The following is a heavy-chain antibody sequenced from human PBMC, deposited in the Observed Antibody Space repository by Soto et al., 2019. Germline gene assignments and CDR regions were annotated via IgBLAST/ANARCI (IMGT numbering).Heavy chain of an antibody. Sequence: GGSLRLSCAASGFTFDDYTMHWVRQAPGKGLEWVSLISWDGGSTYYADSVKGRFTISRDNSKNSLYLQMNSLRTEDTALYYCAKDPVLDYYYYMDVWGKGTTVTVSS. CDR2: ISWDGGST. CDR3: AKDPVLDYYYYMDV. V-gene: IGHV3-43*01. CDR1: GFTFDDYT. J-gene: IGHJ6*03.